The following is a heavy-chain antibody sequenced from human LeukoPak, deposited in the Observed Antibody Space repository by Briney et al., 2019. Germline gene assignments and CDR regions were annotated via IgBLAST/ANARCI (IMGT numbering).Heavy chain of an antibody. CDR1: RFTFEDYG. CDR2: IDLNGDSI. V-gene: IGHV3-20*04. D-gene: IGHD6-13*01. Sequence: GGSLRLSCAASRFTFEDYGMTWVCQAPGKGLECVSGIDLNGDSIGYADSVKGRFTISRDNAKNSLSLQMNSLRVEDTALYYCARGGAAAGNDAFDIWGQGTMVTVSS. J-gene: IGHJ3*02. CDR3: ARGGAAAGNDAFDI.